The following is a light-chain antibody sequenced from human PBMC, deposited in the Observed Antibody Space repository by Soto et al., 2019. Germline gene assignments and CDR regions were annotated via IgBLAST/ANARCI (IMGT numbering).Light chain of an antibody. Sequence: QSVLTQPPSASGSPGQSVTISCTGTSSDIGVYNYVSWYQQHPGKAPKLMIYEVSKRPSGVPDRFSGPKSGNTASLTVSGLQAEDEADYYCSSYAGSNNLYVFGTGTKVTVL. CDR3: SSYAGSNNLYV. CDR2: EVS. V-gene: IGLV2-8*01. J-gene: IGLJ1*01. CDR1: SSDIGVYNY.